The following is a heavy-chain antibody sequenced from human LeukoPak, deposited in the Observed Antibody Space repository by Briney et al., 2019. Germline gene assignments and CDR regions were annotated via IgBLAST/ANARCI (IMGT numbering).Heavy chain of an antibody. CDR3: ATQGGSYSGFYYYYGMDV. CDR2: FDPEDGET. CDR1: GYTLTELS. Sequence: ASVKVSCKVSGYTLTELSMHWVRQAPGKGLEWMGGFDPEDGETIYAQKFQGRVTMTEDTSTDTAYMELSSLRSEDTAVYYCATQGGSYSGFYYYYGMDVWGLGTTVTVSS. D-gene: IGHD1-26*01. V-gene: IGHV1-24*01. J-gene: IGHJ6*02.